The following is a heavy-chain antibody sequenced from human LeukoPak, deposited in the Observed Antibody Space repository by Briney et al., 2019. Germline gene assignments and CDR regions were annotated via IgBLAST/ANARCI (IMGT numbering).Heavy chain of an antibody. J-gene: IGHJ4*02. CDR1: GGSFSGYY. CDR3: ARFPGYDFWSGYYTYYFDY. D-gene: IGHD3-3*01. CDR2: INHSGST. Sequence: SETLSLTCAVYGGSFSGYYWSWIRQPPGKGLEWIGEINHSGSTNYNPSLKGRVTISVDTSKNQFSLKLSSVTAADTAVYYCARFPGYDFWSGYYTYYFDYWGQGTLVTVSS. V-gene: IGHV4-34*01.